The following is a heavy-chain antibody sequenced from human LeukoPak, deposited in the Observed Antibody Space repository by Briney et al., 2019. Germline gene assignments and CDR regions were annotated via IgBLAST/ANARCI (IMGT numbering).Heavy chain of an antibody. J-gene: IGHJ6*03. CDR3: AKDYDFRADYYMDV. V-gene: IGHV3-33*06. Sequence: GGSLRLSCAASGFTFSSYGMHWVRQAPGRGLEGGAVIWYDGSNKYYADSGKGRFTSSRDNSKNTLYLQMNSLRAEDTAVYYCAKDYDFRADYYMDVWGKGTTVTVSS. D-gene: IGHD3-3*01. CDR1: GFTFSSYG. CDR2: IWYDGSNK.